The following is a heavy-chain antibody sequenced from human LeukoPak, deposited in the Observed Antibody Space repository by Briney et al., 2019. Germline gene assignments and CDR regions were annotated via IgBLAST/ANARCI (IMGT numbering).Heavy chain of an antibody. J-gene: IGHJ4*02. CDR1: GGSISSYY. D-gene: IGHD5-12*01. CDR2: IYYSGST. V-gene: IGHV4-59*12. CDR3: ARDSRRAYIVATTLDY. Sequence: PSETLSLTCTVSGGSISSYYWSWIRQPPGKGLEWIGYIYYSGSTNYNPSLKSRVTISVDTSKNQFSLKLSSVTAADTAVYYCARDSRRAYIVATTLDYWGQGTLVTVSS.